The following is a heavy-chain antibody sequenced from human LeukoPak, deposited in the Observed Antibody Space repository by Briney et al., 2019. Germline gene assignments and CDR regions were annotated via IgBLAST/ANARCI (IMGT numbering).Heavy chain of an antibody. V-gene: IGHV3-74*01. D-gene: IGHD1-1*01. J-gene: IGHJ6*03. CDR2: INSDGSST. CDR1: GFTFSSYW. Sequence: GGSLRLSCAASGFTFSSYWMHWVRQAPGKGLVWVSRINSDGSSTSYADSVKGRFTISRDTSKNTLFLQMNSLRAEDTAVYYCAKRGVERVGDYYYYYYLDVWGKGTTVTVSS. CDR3: AKRGVERVGDYYYYYYLDV.